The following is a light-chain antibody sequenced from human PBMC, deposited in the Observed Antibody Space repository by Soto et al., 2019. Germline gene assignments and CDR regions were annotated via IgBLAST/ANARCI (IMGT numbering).Light chain of an antibody. J-gene: IGKJ2*01. Sequence: DIQMTQSPSSLSASVGDRVTISCRARQSITTYLNWYQQKPGKAPNLVISAASSLQSGVPSRFRGSGYGTEFTLTIDNLQLEDFATYYCQQSYNTPFTFGQGTRLEIK. V-gene: IGKV1-39*01. CDR1: QSITTY. CDR2: AAS. CDR3: QQSYNTPFT.